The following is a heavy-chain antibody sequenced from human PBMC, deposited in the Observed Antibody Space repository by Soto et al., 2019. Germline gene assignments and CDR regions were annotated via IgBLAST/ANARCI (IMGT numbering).Heavy chain of an antibody. CDR2: IDSEGSRT. J-gene: IGHJ4*02. Sequence: EVQLVESGGDLVQPGGSLRLSCAVSGLTFSSYWMHWVRQAPGKGLEWVSRIDSEGSRTNYADSVKGRFTISRDNAKNTLYLHMNSLRADDTAVYYCVRGLDGYNSGQGTLVVVSS. CDR3: VRGLDGYN. V-gene: IGHV3-74*01. D-gene: IGHD1-1*01. CDR1: GLTFSSYW.